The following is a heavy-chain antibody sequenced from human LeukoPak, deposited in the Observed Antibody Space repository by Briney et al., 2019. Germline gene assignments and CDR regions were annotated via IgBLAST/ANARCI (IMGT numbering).Heavy chain of an antibody. D-gene: IGHD3-3*01. Sequence: ASVKVSCKASGYTFTSYGISWVRQAPGQGLEWMGWISAYNGNTNYAQKLQGRVTKTTDTSTSTAYMELRSLRSDDTAVYYCARGGGSITIFGVVIPPYYYYYMDVWGKGTTVTVSS. CDR2: ISAYNGNT. CDR1: GYTFTSYG. CDR3: ARGGGSITIFGVVIPPYYYYYMDV. V-gene: IGHV1-18*01. J-gene: IGHJ6*03.